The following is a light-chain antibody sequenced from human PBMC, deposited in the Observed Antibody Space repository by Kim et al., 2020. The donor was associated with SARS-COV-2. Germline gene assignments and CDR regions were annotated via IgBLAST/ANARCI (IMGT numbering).Light chain of an antibody. CDR2: DVN. J-gene: IGLJ1*01. Sequence: GQSITISCTGTSSDVGYYNYVSWYQQHPGKAPKLMIYDVNTRPSGVSGRFSGSKSGHTASLTISGLQAEDEADYHCNSYSSSSIYVFGTGTKVTVL. CDR3: NSYSSSSIYV. V-gene: IGLV2-14*03. CDR1: SSDVGYYNY.